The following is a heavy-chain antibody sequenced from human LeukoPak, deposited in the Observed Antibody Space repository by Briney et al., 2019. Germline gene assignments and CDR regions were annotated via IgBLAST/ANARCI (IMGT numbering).Heavy chain of an antibody. CDR1: GGSISSYY. J-gene: IGHJ4*02. D-gene: IGHD1-7*01. V-gene: IGHV4-59*01. CDR2: IYYSVNT. Sequence: PSETLCLTCTVSGGSISSYYWSWIRQPPGKGLEWIGYIYYSVNTNYNPSLKSRVTISVDTSKNQFSLKLSSVTAADTAVYYCARGGPLYNWNYDPFDYWGQGTLVTVSS. CDR3: ARGGPLYNWNYDPFDY.